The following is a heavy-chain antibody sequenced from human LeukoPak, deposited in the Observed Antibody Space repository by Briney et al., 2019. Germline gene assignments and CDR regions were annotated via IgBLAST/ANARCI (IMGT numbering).Heavy chain of an antibody. CDR3: ARDPSAVAANTYG. D-gene: IGHD6-25*01. Sequence: GGSLRLSCAASGFIFSGYGMHWVRQAPGKGLQWVTFIRYEGSNKYYADSVKGRFTISRDHSKNTLYLQMNSLRAEDTAVYYCARDPSAVAANTYGWGQGTLVTVSS. V-gene: IGHV3-30*02. J-gene: IGHJ4*02. CDR1: GFIFSGYG. CDR2: IRYEGSNK.